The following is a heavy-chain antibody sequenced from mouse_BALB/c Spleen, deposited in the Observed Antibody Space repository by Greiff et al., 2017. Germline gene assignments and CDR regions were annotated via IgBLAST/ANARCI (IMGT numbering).Heavy chain of an antibody. CDR1: GFTFSSYA. CDR3: ARDGIYAMDY. V-gene: IGHV5-6-5*01. CDR2: ISSGGST. Sequence: EVKVVESGGGLVKPGGSLKLSCAASGFTFSSYAMSWVRQTPEKRLEWVASISSGGSTYYPDSVKGRFTISRDNARNILYLQMSSLRSEDTAMYYCARDGIYAMDYWGQGTSVTVSS. J-gene: IGHJ4*01. D-gene: IGHD2-1*01.